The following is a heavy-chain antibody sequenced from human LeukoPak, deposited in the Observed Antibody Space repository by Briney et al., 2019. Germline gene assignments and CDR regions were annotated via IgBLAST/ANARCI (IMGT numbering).Heavy chain of an antibody. V-gene: IGHV3-21*01. CDR2: ISSSSSYI. CDR1: GFTFTSYG. Sequence: GGSLRLSCAASGFTFTSYGMTWVRQAPGKGLEWVSSISSSSSYIYYSDSVKGRFTISRDNAKNSLYLQMNSLRAEDTAVYYCARSRWLVFPFDYWGQGTLVTVSS. CDR3: ARSRWLVFPFDY. J-gene: IGHJ4*02. D-gene: IGHD6-19*01.